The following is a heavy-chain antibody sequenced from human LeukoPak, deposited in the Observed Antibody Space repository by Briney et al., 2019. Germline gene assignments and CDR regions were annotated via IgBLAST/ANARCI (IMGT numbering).Heavy chain of an antibody. Sequence: GGSLRLSCAASGFTVSSNYMSWVRQAPGKGLEWVSIIYRGGNTYYADSVKGRFTISRDNSKNTLCFQMNSLRAEDTAVYYCARQYCSSTSCNGAFDIWGQGTMVTVSS. CDR2: IYRGGNT. J-gene: IGHJ3*02. V-gene: IGHV3-53*01. D-gene: IGHD2-2*01. CDR3: ARQYCSSTSCNGAFDI. CDR1: GFTVSSNY.